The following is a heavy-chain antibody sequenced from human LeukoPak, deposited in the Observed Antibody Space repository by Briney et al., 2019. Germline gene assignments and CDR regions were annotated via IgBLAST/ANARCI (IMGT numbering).Heavy chain of an antibody. V-gene: IGHV1-69*13. CDR1: GGTFSSYA. J-gene: IGHJ3*02. CDR2: IIPIFGTA. D-gene: IGHD3-22*01. CDR3: ARRDSSGYYHHAFDI. Sequence: SVKVSCKASGGTFSSYAISWVRQAPGQGLEWMGGIIPIFGTANYAQKFQGRVTITADESTSTAYMELSSLRSEDTAVYYCARRDSSGYYHHAFDIWGQGTMVTVSS.